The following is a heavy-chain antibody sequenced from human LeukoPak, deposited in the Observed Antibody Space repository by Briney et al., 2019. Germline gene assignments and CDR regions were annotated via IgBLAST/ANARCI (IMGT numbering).Heavy chain of an antibody. CDR2: IYYSGST. CDR1: GGSISSSSYY. D-gene: IGHD2-8*01. Sequence: SETLSLTCTVSGGSISSSSYYWGWIRQPPGKGLEWIGSIYYSGSTYYNPSLKSRVTISVDTSKNQFSLKLRSVTAADTAVYYCARGALGYCTNGVCYSQGFFDYWGQGTLVTVSS. CDR3: ARGALGYCTNGVCYSQGFFDY. J-gene: IGHJ4*02. V-gene: IGHV4-39*07.